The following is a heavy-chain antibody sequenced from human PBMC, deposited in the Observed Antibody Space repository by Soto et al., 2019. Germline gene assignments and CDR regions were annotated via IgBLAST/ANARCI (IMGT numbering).Heavy chain of an antibody. CDR1: GYTFTSYA. CDR2: INPGNGNT. J-gene: IGHJ4*02. D-gene: IGHD3-10*01. V-gene: IGHV1-3*01. Sequence: ASVKVSCKASGYTFTSYAMHWVRQAPGQRLEWMGWINPGNGNTGYSQKFQGRVTMTRNTSMSTAYIELSSLRSEDTAVYYCARARFGEPNDFDYWGQGTLVTVSS. CDR3: ARARFGEPNDFDY.